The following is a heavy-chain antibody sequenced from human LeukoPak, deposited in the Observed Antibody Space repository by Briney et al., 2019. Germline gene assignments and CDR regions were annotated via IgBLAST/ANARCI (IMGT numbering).Heavy chain of an antibody. V-gene: IGHV1-18*01. D-gene: IGHD3-3*01. Sequence: ASVKVSCKASGYTFTSYGISWVRQAPGQGLEWMGWISAYNGNTNYAQKLQGRVTMTTDTSTGTAYMELGSLRSDDTAVYYCARDAPRSGSIARFDYWGQGTLVTVSS. J-gene: IGHJ4*02. CDR2: ISAYNGNT. CDR1: GYTFTSYG. CDR3: ARDAPRSGSIARFDY.